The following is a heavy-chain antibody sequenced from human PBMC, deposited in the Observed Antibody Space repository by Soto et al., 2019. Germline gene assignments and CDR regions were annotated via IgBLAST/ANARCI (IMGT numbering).Heavy chain of an antibody. Sequence: PVGSLRLSCAASGFTFSSYWMSWVRQAPGKGLEWVANIKQDGSEKYYVDSVKGRFTISRDNAKNSLYPQMNSLRAEDTAVYYCARVRGYGSGSYFLYYFDYWGQGTLVTVSS. CDR1: GFTFSSYW. D-gene: IGHD3-10*01. V-gene: IGHV3-7*03. CDR3: ARVRGYGSGSYFLYYFDY. CDR2: IKQDGSEK. J-gene: IGHJ4*02.